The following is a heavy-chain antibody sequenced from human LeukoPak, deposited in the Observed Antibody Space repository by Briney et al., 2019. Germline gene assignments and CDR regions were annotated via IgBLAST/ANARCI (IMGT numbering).Heavy chain of an antibody. V-gene: IGHV3-23*01. Sequence: GGSLRLSCAASGFTFSSYAMSWVRQVPGKGLEWVSAISGSGGSTYYAASVKGRFTISRDNSKNTLYLQMNSLRAEDTAVYYCASRLYSSSWYTYYYYYYGMDVWGQGTTVTVSS. CDR3: ASRLYSSSWYTYYYYYYGMDV. CDR2: ISGSGGST. D-gene: IGHD6-13*01. CDR1: GFTFSSYA. J-gene: IGHJ6*02.